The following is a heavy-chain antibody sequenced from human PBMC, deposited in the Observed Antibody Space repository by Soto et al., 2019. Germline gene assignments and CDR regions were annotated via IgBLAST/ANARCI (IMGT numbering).Heavy chain of an antibody. CDR2: ISAYNGNT. CDR1: GYTFISYG. D-gene: IGHD6-13*01. Sequence: ASVKVSCKASGYTFISYGISWVRQAPGQGLEWMGRISAYNGNTNYAQKLQGRVTMTTDTSTSTVYMELRSLRSDDTAVYYCARVSAAGRPFDYWGQGTLVTVSS. J-gene: IGHJ4*02. CDR3: ARVSAAGRPFDY. V-gene: IGHV1-18*04.